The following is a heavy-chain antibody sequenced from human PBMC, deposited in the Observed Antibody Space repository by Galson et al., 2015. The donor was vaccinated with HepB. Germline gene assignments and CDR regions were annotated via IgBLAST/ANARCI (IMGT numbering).Heavy chain of an antibody. CDR2: ISSSSSTI. J-gene: IGHJ4*02. CDR1: GFTFSSYS. Sequence: SLRLSCAASGFTFSSYSMSWVRQAPGKELEWVSYISSSSSTIYHTDSVKGRFTISRDNAKNSLYLQMNSLRDEDTAVYYCARFSYDYRGVDYWGQGTQVTVSS. CDR3: ARFSYDYRGVDY. V-gene: IGHV3-48*02. D-gene: IGHD5-18*01.